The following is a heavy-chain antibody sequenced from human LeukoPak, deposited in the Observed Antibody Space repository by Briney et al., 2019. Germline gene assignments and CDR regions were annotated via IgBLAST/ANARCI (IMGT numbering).Heavy chain of an antibody. CDR2: IYYSGST. V-gene: IGHV4-59*01. CDR1: GGSIRSYY. J-gene: IGHJ6*02. CDR3: ARLDYYYGMDV. Sequence: SETLSLTCTVSGGSIRSYYWSWIRQPPGKGLEWIGYIYYSGSTNYNPSLKSRVTISVDTSKNQFSLKLSSVTAADTAVYYCARLDYYYGMDVWGQGTTVTVSS.